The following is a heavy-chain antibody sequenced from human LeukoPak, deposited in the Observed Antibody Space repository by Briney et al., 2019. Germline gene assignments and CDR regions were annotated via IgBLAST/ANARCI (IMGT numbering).Heavy chain of an antibody. Sequence: SETLSLTCAVYGGSFSGYYRSWIRQPPGKGLEWIGEINHSGSTNYNPSLKSRVTISVDTSKNQFSLKLSSVTAADTAVYYCARGERWLQPKYFQHWGQGTLVTVSS. CDR2: INHSGST. CDR3: ARGERWLQPKYFQH. V-gene: IGHV4-34*01. D-gene: IGHD5-24*01. J-gene: IGHJ1*01. CDR1: GGSFSGYY.